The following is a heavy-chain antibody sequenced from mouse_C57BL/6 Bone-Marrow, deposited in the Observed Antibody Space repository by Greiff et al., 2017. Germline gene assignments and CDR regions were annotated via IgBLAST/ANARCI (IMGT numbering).Heavy chain of an antibody. CDR3: ARRKITTVVAYWYFDV. J-gene: IGHJ1*03. Sequence: VQLQESGAELARPGASVKMSCKASGYTFTSYTMHWVKQRPGQGLEWIGYINPSSGYTKYNQKFKDKATLTADKSSSTAYMQLSSLTSEDSAVYYCARRKITTVVAYWYFDVWGTGTTVTVSS. V-gene: IGHV1-4*01. D-gene: IGHD1-1*01. CDR1: GYTFTSYT. CDR2: INPSSGYT.